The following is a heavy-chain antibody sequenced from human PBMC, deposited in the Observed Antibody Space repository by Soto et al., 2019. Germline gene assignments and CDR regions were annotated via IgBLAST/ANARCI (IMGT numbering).Heavy chain of an antibody. CDR1: GFSFNNYA. J-gene: IGHJ4*02. CDR3: AKDVGGHYCTPTSCLYFFHS. D-gene: IGHD2-2*01. CDR2: ISDSGST. Sequence: EVQLLESGGGLVQPGGSLRLSCAASGFSFNNYAMNWVRQAPGQGLEWVSTISDSGSTYYADSVKGRFTISRDNSKNTLYLQMMSLRAEDTAVYFCAKDVGGHYCTPTSCLYFFHSWGRGTLVTVSS. V-gene: IGHV3-23*01.